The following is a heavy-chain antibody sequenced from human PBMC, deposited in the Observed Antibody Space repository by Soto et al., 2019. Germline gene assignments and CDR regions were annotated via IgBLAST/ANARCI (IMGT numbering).Heavy chain of an antibody. D-gene: IGHD5-12*01. J-gene: IGHJ4*02. CDR1: GGTFSSYA. CDR3: ARDRVVATARFRWQYFDY. Sequence: QVQLVQSGAEVKKPGSSVKVSCKASGGTFSSYAISWVRQAPGQGLEWMGGIIPIFGTANYAQKFQGRVTITADESTSTAYMELSSLRSEDTAVYYCARDRVVATARFRWQYFDYWGQGTLVTVSS. CDR2: IIPIFGTA. V-gene: IGHV1-69*01.